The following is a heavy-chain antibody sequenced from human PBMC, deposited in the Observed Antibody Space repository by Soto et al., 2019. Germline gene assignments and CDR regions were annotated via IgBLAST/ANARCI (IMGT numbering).Heavy chain of an antibody. Sequence: QVQLQESGPGLVKPSETLSLTCTVSGGSISSYYWSWIRQPPGKGLEWIGYIYYSGSTNYNPSLNSRVTISVDTSKNQFSLKLSSVTAADTAVYYCASHRAFGELLDYYYYMDVWGKGTKVTVSS. CDR2: IYYSGST. J-gene: IGHJ6*03. V-gene: IGHV4-59*08. D-gene: IGHD3-10*01. CDR1: GGSISSYY. CDR3: ASHRAFGELLDYYYYMDV.